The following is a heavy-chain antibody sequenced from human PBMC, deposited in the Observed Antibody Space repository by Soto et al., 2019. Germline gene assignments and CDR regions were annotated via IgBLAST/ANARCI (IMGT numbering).Heavy chain of an antibody. D-gene: IGHD6-19*01. CDR3: AKAFGDWYPFEK. CDR1: GFTFGSYA. Sequence: PGGSLRLSCVASGFTFGSYAMSWVRRAPGKGLEWVSTINDSGDLRYYAESVRGRFTISRDNSKNTLYLQVNDLRAEDTARYHCAKAFGDWYPFEKWGLGALVTVSS. J-gene: IGHJ4*02. V-gene: IGHV3-23*01. CDR2: INDSGDLR.